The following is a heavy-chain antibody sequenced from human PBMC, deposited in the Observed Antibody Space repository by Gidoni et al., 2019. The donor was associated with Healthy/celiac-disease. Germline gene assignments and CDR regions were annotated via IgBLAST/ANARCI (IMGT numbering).Heavy chain of an antibody. CDR3: ARSGQQLVSYYYYYGMDV. Sequence: EVQLVESGGGLVQPGGSLRLSCAASGFTFSSYSMNWVRQAPGKGLEWVSYISSSSSTIYYADSVKGRFTISRDNAKNSLYLQMNSLRDEDTAVYYCARSGQQLVSYYYYYGMDVWGQGTTVTVSS. V-gene: IGHV3-48*02. D-gene: IGHD6-13*01. CDR2: ISSSSSTI. CDR1: GFTFSSYS. J-gene: IGHJ6*02.